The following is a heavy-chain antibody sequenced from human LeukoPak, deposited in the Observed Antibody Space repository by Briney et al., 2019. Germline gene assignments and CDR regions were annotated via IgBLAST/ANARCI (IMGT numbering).Heavy chain of an antibody. D-gene: IGHD3/OR15-3a*01. J-gene: IGHJ3*02. Sequence: SETLSLTCTVSGGSISSYYWSWIRQPPGKGLEWIGYIYSSGSTNYNPSLKSRVTISADTSKNQFSLKLSSVTAADTAVYYCARGTGKWDAFDIWDQGTMVTVSS. V-gene: IGHV4-59*01. CDR2: IYSSGST. CDR3: ARGTGKWDAFDI. CDR1: GGSISSYY.